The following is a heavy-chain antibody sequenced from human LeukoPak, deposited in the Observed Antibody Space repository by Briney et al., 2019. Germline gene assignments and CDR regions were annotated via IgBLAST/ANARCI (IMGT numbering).Heavy chain of an antibody. CDR1: GFIFSTYG. J-gene: IGHJ4*02. CDR3: ARDDSSWYGHFDY. CDR2: IWYDGSNK. D-gene: IGHD6-13*01. Sequence: PGGSLRLSCAASGFIFSTYGMHLVRQAPGKGLEWVAVIWYDGSNKYYADSVKGRFTISRDNSKNTLHLQMNSLRADDTAVYYCARDDSSWYGHFDYWGQGVLVTVSS. V-gene: IGHV3-33*01.